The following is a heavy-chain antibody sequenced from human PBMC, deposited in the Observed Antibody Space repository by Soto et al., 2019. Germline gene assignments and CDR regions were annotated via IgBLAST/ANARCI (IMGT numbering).Heavy chain of an antibody. J-gene: IGHJ6*02. CDR3: AREEDRWLVRSYYYYGMDV. CDR1: GYTFTSYG. Sequence: QVQLVQSGAEVKKPGASVKVSCKASGYTFTSYGISWVRQAPGQGLEWMGWISAYNGNTNYVQKLQGRVTMTTDTSTSTAYMELRSLRSDDTAVYYCAREEDRWLVRSYYYYGMDVWGQGTTVTVSS. D-gene: IGHD6-19*01. CDR2: ISAYNGNT. V-gene: IGHV1-18*01.